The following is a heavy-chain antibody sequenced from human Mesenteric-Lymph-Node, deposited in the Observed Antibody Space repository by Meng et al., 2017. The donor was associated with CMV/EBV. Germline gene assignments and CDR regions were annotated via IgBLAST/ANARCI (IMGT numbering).Heavy chain of an antibody. J-gene: IGHJ4*02. V-gene: IGHV3-64*02. CDR2: IATNGGST. Sequence: AASGCTFSGDASHWVRQAPSKGLEYVSVIATNGGSTYYADSLQCRFTISRENSKNTRYLQVGSLRAENMAVYYCARSSWLGLPLVDYWGQGTLVTVSS. CDR1: GCTFSGDA. CDR3: ARSSWLGLPLVDY. D-gene: IGHD6-19*01.